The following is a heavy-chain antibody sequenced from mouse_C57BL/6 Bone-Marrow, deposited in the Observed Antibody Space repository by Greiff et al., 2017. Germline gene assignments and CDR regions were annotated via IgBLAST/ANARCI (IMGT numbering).Heavy chain of an antibody. D-gene: IGHD2-4*01. V-gene: IGHV1-15*01. J-gene: IGHJ4*01. CDR1: GYTFTDYE. Sequence: QVQLQQSGAELVRPGASVTLSCKASGYTFTDYEMHWVKQTPVHGLEWIGAIDPETGGTAYNQEFKGKDKLTADKSSSTAYMESRSLTSEDSAVYYCTRGRLRRGHYYDMECWGQGTRVTVSS. CDR2: IDPETGGT. CDR3: TRGRLRRGHYYDMEC.